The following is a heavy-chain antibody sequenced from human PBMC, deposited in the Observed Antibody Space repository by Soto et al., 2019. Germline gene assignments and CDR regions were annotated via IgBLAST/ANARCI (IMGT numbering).Heavy chain of an antibody. CDR2: VSYSGST. CDR1: GGSINTINNY. D-gene: IGHD6-6*01. Sequence: SETLSLTRTVSGGSINTINNYWSWIRQPPGKGLEWIGFVSYSGSTYYNPSLMSRLTISLDTSTNRFSLKLTSVTAADTAVYYCAREEAARIERWFDPWGQGTLVTVSS. V-gene: IGHV4-30-4*01. J-gene: IGHJ5*02. CDR3: AREEAARIERWFDP.